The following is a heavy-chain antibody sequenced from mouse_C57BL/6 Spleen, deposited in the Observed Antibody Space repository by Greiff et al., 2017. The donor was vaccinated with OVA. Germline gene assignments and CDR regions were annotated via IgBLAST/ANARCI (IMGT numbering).Heavy chain of an antibody. CDR1: GFTFSDYG. J-gene: IGHJ2*01. D-gene: IGHD2-4*01. V-gene: IGHV5-17*01. CDR2: ISRGSSTI. Sequence: EVKLVESGGGLVKPGGSLKLSCAASGFTFSDYGMHWVRQAPEKGLEWVAYISRGSSTIYYADTVKGRFTISRDNAKNTLFLQMTSLRSEDTAMYYCARHYDYDIDYWGQGTTLTVSS. CDR3: ARHYDYDIDY.